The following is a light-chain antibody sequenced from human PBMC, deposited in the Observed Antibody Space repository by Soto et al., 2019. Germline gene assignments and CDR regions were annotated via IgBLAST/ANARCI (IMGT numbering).Light chain of an antibody. Sequence: EIVMTPSPSTLSVSPGPRASLSCRASQSVSSYLAWYQQKPGQAPRLLIYDASNRATGIPARFSGSGSGTDFTLTISSLEPEDFAVYYCQQRSNWPITFGQGTRLEIK. CDR2: DAS. CDR3: QQRSNWPIT. CDR1: QSVSSY. V-gene: IGKV3-11*01. J-gene: IGKJ5*01.